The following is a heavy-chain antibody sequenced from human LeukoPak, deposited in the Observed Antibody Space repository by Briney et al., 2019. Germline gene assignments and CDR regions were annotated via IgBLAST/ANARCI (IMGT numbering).Heavy chain of an antibody. J-gene: IGHJ4*02. CDR2: TYYRSKWNN. Sequence: SQTLSLTCAISGASVSGNSAVAWTCLRQSPSRDLEWLGRTYYRSKWNNDYAVSVKSRIAINPDTSKNQFSLHLNSVAPEDTAVYYCARGRNSGFDYWGQGTLVTVSS. CDR1: GASVSGNSAVA. V-gene: IGHV6-1*01. CDR3: ARGRNSGFDY. D-gene: IGHD2/OR15-2a*01.